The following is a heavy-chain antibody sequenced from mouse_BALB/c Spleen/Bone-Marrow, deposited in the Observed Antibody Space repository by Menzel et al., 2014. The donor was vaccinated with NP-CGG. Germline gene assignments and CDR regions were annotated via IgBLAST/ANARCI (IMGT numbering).Heavy chain of an antibody. Sequence: EVQLQESGGGLVQPGGSLRLSCTTSGFTFTDYYMSWVRQPPGKALEWLGFIRNKANGYTTEYSASVKGRFTISRDSSQSILYLQMNTLRAEDSATYYCARTTGRPYLCYWDQSTTLTVSS. CDR1: GFTFTDYY. CDR2: IRNKANGYTT. CDR3: ARTTGRPYLCY. J-gene: IGHJ2*01. D-gene: IGHD4-1*02. V-gene: IGHV7-3*02.